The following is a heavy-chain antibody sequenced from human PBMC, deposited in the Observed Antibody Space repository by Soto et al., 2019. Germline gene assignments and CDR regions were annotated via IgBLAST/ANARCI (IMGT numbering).Heavy chain of an antibody. CDR3: ARHSAGLIVVVPAAISFDY. J-gene: IGHJ4*02. Sequence: QLQLQESGPGLVKPSETLSLTCTVSGGSISSSSYYWGWIRQPPGKGLEWIGSIYYSGSTYYNPSLKSRVTISVDTSKNQFSLKLSSVTAADTAVYYCARHSAGLIVVVPAAISFDYWGQGTLVTVSS. CDR1: GGSISSSSYY. D-gene: IGHD2-2*01. CDR2: IYYSGST. V-gene: IGHV4-39*01.